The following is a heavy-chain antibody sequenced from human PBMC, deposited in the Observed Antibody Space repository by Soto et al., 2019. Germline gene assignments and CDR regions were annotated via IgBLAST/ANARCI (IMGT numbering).Heavy chain of an antibody. V-gene: IGHV3-7*03. J-gene: IGHJ4*02. CDR1: GFTFSSYW. CDR2: IKQDGSEK. CDR3: ATDALAYCGGDCYSDDY. Sequence: EVQLVECGGGLVQPGGSLRLSCAASGFTFSSYWMSWVRQAPGKGLEWVANIKQDGSEKYYVDSVKGRFTISRDNAKNSLYLQMNSLRAEDTAVYYCATDALAYCGGDCYSDDYWGQGTLVTVSS. D-gene: IGHD2-21*02.